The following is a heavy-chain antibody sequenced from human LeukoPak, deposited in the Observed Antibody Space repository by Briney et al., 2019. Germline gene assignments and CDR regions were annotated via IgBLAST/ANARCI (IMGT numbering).Heavy chain of an antibody. CDR1: GYTFTGYY. CDR2: INPNSGGT. V-gene: IGHV1-2*02. J-gene: IGHJ3*02. CDR3: ALAVAGTGAFDI. Sequence: ASVKVSCKAPGYTFTGYYMHWVRQAPGQGLEWMGWINPNSGGTNYAQKFQGRVTMTRDTSISTAYMELSRLRSDDTAVYYCALAVAGTGAFDIWGQGTMVTVSS. D-gene: IGHD6-19*01.